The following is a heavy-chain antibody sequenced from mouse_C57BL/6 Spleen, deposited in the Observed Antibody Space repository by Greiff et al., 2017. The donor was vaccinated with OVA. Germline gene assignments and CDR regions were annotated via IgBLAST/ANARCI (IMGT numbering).Heavy chain of an antibody. J-gene: IGHJ3*01. D-gene: IGHD3-2*02. V-gene: IGHV1-64*01. Sequence: VQLQQPGAELVKPGASVKLSCKASGYTFTSYFMHWVKQRPGQGLEWIGMIHPNSGSTNYNEKFKSKATLPVDKSSSTAYMQLSSLTSEDSAVYYCARIGQLRPQAWFAYWGQGTLVTVSA. CDR3: ARIGQLRPQAWFAY. CDR1: GYTFTSYF. CDR2: IHPNSGST.